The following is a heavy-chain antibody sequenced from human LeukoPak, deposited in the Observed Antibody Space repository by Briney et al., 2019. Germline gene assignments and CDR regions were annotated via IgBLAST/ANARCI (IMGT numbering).Heavy chain of an antibody. CDR3: AKSSGSYYKSYFDY. V-gene: IGHV3-23*01. D-gene: IGHD1-26*01. J-gene: IGHJ4*02. Sequence: GGSLRLSCAASGFTFSSYAMSWVRQAPGKGLEWVSGVSSSGGTTYSADSVKGRFTISRDNSKSTLYLQMNSLRVEDTAVYYCAKSSGSYYKSYFDYWGQGTLVTVSS. CDR2: VSSSGGTT. CDR1: GFTFSSYA.